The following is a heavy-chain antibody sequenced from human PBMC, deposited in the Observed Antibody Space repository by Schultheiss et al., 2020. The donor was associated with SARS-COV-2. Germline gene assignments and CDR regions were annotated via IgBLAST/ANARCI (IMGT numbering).Heavy chain of an antibody. CDR2: IWYDGSNK. J-gene: IGHJ4*02. V-gene: IGHV3-30*02. CDR1: GFTFSSYG. Sequence: GESLRLSCAASGFTFSSYGMHWVRQAPGKGLEWVAVIWYDGSNKYYADSVKGRFTISRDNSKNTLYLQMNSLRAEDTAVYYCAKDCCGGAGGDYWGQGTLVTVSS. CDR3: AKDCCGGAGGDY. D-gene: IGHD2-21*01.